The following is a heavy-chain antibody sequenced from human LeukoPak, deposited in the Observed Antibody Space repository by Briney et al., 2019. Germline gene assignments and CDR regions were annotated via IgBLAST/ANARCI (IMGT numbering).Heavy chain of an antibody. V-gene: IGHV3-23*01. Sequence: GGSLRLSCAASGFTFSSYAMSWVRQAPGKGLEGVSAISGSGGSTYYADSVKGRFTISRDNSNDTPYLQMNSLRAEDTDVYYCAYTPWGYSSSFDYWGQGTLVTVSS. J-gene: IGHJ4*02. CDR2: ISGSGGST. D-gene: IGHD6-13*01. CDR3: AYTPWGYSSSFDY. CDR1: GFTFSSYA.